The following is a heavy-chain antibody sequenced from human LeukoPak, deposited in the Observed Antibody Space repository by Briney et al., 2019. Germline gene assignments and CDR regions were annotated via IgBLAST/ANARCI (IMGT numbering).Heavy chain of an antibody. CDR2: IYYSGTT. J-gene: IGHJ5*02. D-gene: IGHD3-10*01. CDR1: GGAFTSSSYY. Sequence: PSETLSLTCTVSGGAFTSSSYYWVWIRQPPGKGLEWIASIYYSGTTNYNPSLKSRVTMSVDTSKNQFSLKLSSVTAADTAVYYCARGLPRDYYGSGSYYLLDPWGQGTLVTVS. CDR3: ARGLPRDYYGSGSYYLLDP. V-gene: IGHV4-39*07.